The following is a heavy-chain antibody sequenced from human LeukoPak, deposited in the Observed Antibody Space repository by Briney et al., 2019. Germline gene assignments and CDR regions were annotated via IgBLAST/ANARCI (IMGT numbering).Heavy chain of an antibody. V-gene: IGHV4-34*01. CDR3: ARGPLDIVLMVYSNWFDP. J-gene: IGHJ5*02. CDR2: INHSGST. CDR1: GGSFSGYY. D-gene: IGHD2-8*01. Sequence: SETLSLTCAVYGGSFSGYYWSWIRQPPGKGLEWIGEINHSGSTNYNPSLKSRVTISVDTSKNQFSLKLSSVTAADTAVYYCARGPLDIVLMVYSNWFDPWGQGTLVTVSS.